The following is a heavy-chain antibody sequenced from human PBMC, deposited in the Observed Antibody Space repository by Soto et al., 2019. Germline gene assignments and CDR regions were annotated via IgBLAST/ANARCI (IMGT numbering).Heavy chain of an antibody. CDR1: GYTFTSYG. J-gene: IGHJ4*02. D-gene: IGHD6-13*01. CDR3: ARDGSIIAAAGGSDY. V-gene: IGHV1-18*01. Sequence: ASVKVSCKASGYTFTSYGISWVRQAPGQGLEWMGWISAYNGNTNYAQKLQGRVTMTTDTSTSTAYMELRSLRSDDTAVYYCARDGSIIAAAGGSDYWGQGTLATVSS. CDR2: ISAYNGNT.